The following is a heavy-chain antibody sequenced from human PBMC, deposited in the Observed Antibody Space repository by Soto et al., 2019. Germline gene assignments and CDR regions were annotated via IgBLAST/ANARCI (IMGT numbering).Heavy chain of an antibody. V-gene: IGHV3-23*01. D-gene: IGHD1-20*01. CDR1: GFTFSSYA. Sequence: PVGSLRLSCAASGFTFSSYAMSWVRQAPGKGLEWVSAISGSGGSTYYADSVKGRFTISRDNSKNTLYLQMNSLRAEDTAVYYCAKGYGDYYYYYGMDVWGQGTTVTVSS. CDR2: ISGSGGST. J-gene: IGHJ6*02. CDR3: AKGYGDYYYYYGMDV.